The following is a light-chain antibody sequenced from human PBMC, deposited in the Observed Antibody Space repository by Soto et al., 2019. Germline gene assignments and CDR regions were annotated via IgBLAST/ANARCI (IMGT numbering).Light chain of an antibody. Sequence: IFLTQSPDTLSVSPWERATLSCRASRDVSAAYVAWYQHKSGQAPRLLIYGASSRAAGIPDRFSGRGSGTDFTLTVNRLEPEDFAVYYCQQYGNSPITFGQGTRLEIK. CDR3: QQYGNSPIT. CDR1: RDVSAAY. J-gene: IGKJ5*01. V-gene: IGKV3-20*01. CDR2: GAS.